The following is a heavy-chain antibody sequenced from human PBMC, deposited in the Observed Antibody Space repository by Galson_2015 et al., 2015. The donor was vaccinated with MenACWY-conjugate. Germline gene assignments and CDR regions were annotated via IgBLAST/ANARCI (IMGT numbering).Heavy chain of an antibody. V-gene: IGHV6-1*01. Sequence: CAISGDSVSSSSAAWNWIRQSPSGGLEWLGRTYYRSKWYNDFAASVRGRIIITPDTSKNVISLQLNSVTPEDTAVYYCAREAMYSTNFYAIDFWGQGTQVTVSS. CDR1: GDSVSSSSAA. J-gene: IGHJ4*02. CDR2: TYYRSKWYN. CDR3: AREAMYSTNFYAIDF. D-gene: IGHD2-2*01.